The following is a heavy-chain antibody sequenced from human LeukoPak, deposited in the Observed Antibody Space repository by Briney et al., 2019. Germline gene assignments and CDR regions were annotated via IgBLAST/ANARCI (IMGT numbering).Heavy chain of an antibody. CDR2: INTNTGNP. Sequence: GASVKVSCKASGYSFTNYAMNWVRQAPGQGLEWMGWINTNTGNPTYAQGFTGRFVFSLDTSVSTAYLQISSLKAEDTAVYYCARVQKPLYSSYFDYWGQGTLVTVSS. CDR3: ARVQKPLYSSYFDY. CDR1: GYSFTNYA. V-gene: IGHV7-4-1*02. J-gene: IGHJ4*02. D-gene: IGHD6-13*01.